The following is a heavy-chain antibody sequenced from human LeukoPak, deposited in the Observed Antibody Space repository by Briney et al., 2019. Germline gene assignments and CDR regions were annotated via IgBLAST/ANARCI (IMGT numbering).Heavy chain of an antibody. CDR1: GYTFSSHG. J-gene: IGHJ4*02. V-gene: IGHV1-18*01. D-gene: IGHD3-10*01. CDR2: ISTYNGNT. CDR3: AREPSIYYGSGSYLPYFDY. Sequence: ASVKVSCKASGYTFSSHGISWVRRAPGQGLEWMGWISTYNGNTNYAQKFKDRVAVTTDAATSTVYMELRSLTSDDTAVYYCAREPSIYYGSGSYLPYFDYWGQGTLVTVSS.